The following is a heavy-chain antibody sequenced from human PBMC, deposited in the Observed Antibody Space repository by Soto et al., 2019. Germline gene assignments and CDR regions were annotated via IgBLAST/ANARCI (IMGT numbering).Heavy chain of an antibody. Sequence: TLSLTCAVSGGSISRSYWWSWVLQFPGKGLEWIGEIHHSGSTNYNPSLKSRVIMSVDKSKNQFSLELTSVTGADTADYYCARDTNQWESIGHGMEVWGQGTTVNLS. V-gene: IGHV4-4*02. CDR1: GGSISRSYW. D-gene: IGHD1-26*01. CDR3: ARDTNQWESIGHGMEV. J-gene: IGHJ6*01. CDR2: IHHSGST.